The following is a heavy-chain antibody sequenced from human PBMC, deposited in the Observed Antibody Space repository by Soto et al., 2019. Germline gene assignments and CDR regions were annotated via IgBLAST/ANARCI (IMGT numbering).Heavy chain of an antibody. CDR1: GFTFSNYG. J-gene: IGHJ6*02. CDR3: ASDLVRASASYGFDL. Sequence: PGGSLRLSCAASGFTFSNYGMHWVRQAPGKGLEWVAIIWHDGNNKYYAYSVRGLFIISRDNSKNRLYLQMNSLRAEDTALYYCASDLVRASASYGFDLWGQGTPVTVSS. V-gene: IGHV3-33*01. CDR2: IWHDGNNK. D-gene: IGHD1-26*01.